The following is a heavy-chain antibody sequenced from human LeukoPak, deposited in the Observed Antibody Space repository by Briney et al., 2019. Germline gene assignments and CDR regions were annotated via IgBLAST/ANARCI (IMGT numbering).Heavy chain of an antibody. D-gene: IGHD3-9*01. V-gene: IGHV4-4*01. J-gene: IGHJ4*02. CDR1: GGSINNNNW. CDR3: ATYYDILTGFTFDY. Sequence: SGTLSLTCSVFGGSINNNNWWSWVRQPPGKGLEWIAEIHPSGSTKYSPSLKSRVTISMDKSKNHFSLELSSVTAADTAVYCCATYYDILTGFTFDYWGQGSLVTVSS. CDR2: IHPSGST.